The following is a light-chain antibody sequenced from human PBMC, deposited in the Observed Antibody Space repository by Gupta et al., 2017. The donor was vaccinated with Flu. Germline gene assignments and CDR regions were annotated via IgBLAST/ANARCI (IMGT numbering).Light chain of an antibody. CDR2: QAS. J-gene: IGLJ2*01. Sequence: YELTQPPSVSASPGQTASITCSGDKLGDKYACWYQQKPGQSPVLVIYQASKRPSGIPDRFSGSNSGNKATLTISGTQAMDEADYYCQAWDSSTGVVFGGGTKLTVL. V-gene: IGLV3-1*01. CDR1: KLGDKY. CDR3: QAWDSSTGVV.